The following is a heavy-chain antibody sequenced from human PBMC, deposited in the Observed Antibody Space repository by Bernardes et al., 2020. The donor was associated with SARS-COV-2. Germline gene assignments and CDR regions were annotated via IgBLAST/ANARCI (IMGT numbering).Heavy chain of an antibody. V-gene: IGHV4-59*01. J-gene: IGHJ5*02. D-gene: IGHD3-3*01. Sequence: SETLSLTCTVSGGSISSYYWSWIRQPPGKGLEWIGYIYYSGSTNYNPSLKSRVTISVDTSKNQFSLKLSSVTAADTAVYYCARSVHYDFWSGYGWFDPWGQGTLVTVSS. CDR2: IYYSGST. CDR3: ARSVHYDFWSGYGWFDP. CDR1: GGSISSYY.